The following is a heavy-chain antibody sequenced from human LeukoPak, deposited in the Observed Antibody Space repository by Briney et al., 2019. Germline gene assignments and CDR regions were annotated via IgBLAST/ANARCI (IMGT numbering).Heavy chain of an antibody. D-gene: IGHD1-26*01. CDR2: IKKDGSEK. Sequence: GGSLRLSCAPSGFTFSTYWMSWVRQAPGKGLEWVANIKKDGSEKNYVDSVKGRFTISRDNAKNSLYLQMNSLRAEDTAVYYCARVPSGSYRFDPWGQGTLVTVSS. CDR3: ARVPSGSYRFDP. J-gene: IGHJ5*02. V-gene: IGHV3-7*01. CDR1: GFTFSTYW.